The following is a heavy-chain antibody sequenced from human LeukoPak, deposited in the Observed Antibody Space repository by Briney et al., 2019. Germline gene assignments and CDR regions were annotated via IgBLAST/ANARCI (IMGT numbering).Heavy chain of an antibody. CDR1: GGSISSSSYY. CDR3: ARRGTYCSGGSCSDY. J-gene: IGHJ4*02. CDR2: IYYSGST. V-gene: IGHV4-39*01. Sequence: PSETLSLTCTVSGGSISSSSYYWGWIRQPPGKGLERIGSIYYSGSTYYNPSLKSRVTISVDTSKNQFSLKLSSVTAADTAVYYCARRGTYCSGGSCSDYWGQGTLVTVSS. D-gene: IGHD2-15*01.